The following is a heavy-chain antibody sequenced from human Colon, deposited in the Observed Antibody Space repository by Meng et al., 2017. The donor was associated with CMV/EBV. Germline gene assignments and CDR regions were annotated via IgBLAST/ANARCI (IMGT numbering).Heavy chain of an antibody. Sequence: LSLTCAASGFSFSEYYMSWIRQAPGKGLEWVSQISGSGGIIYYADSVKGRFTISRDDAKNSLYLQMNSLGVEDTAVYYCARARVHSSASDFDYWGRGTLVTVSS. CDR2: ISGSGGII. D-gene: IGHD6-6*01. CDR1: GFSFSEYY. V-gene: IGHV3-11*04. J-gene: IGHJ4*02. CDR3: ARARVHSSASDFDY.